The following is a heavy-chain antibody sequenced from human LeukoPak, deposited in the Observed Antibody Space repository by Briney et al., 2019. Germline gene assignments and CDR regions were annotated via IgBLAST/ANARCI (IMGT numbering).Heavy chain of an antibody. CDR1: GFTFSSYD. Sequence: GGSLRLSCAASGFTFSSYDMHWVRQATGKGLEWVSAISAAGDTYYLDSVKGRFTISRENAKTSLYLQMNSLRAGDTAVYYCVALGDRIYWGQGTLVTVSS. D-gene: IGHD2-21*02. CDR2: ISAAGDT. CDR3: VALGDRIY. V-gene: IGHV3-13*01. J-gene: IGHJ4*02.